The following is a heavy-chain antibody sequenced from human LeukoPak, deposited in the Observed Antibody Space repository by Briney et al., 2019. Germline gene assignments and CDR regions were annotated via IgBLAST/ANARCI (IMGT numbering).Heavy chain of an antibody. CDR1: GFTFSSYA. CDR2: ISGSGGST. D-gene: IGHD3-3*01. J-gene: IGHJ6*02. V-gene: IGHV3-23*01. Sequence: GGSLRLSCAASGFTFSSYAMSWVRQAPGKGLEWVSAISGSGGSTYYADSVKGRFTISRDNSKNTLYLQMNSLRAEDTAVYYCARDRVDFWSGHYYYGMDVWGQGTTVTVSS. CDR3: ARDRVDFWSGHYYYGMDV.